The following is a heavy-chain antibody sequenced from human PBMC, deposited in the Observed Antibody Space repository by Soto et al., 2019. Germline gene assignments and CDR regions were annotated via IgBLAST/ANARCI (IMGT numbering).Heavy chain of an antibody. Sequence: QVQLVESGGGVVQPGRPLRLSCAASGFTFSSYGMHWVRQAPGKGLEWVAVISYDGSNKYYGDSVRGRFTISRDNSKNTLYLEMNSLRAEDTAVYYCAKPRGHNSGYYSWEMATLDYWGQGTLVTVSS. CDR3: AKPRGHNSGYYSWEMATLDY. CDR2: ISYDGSNK. V-gene: IGHV3-30*18. J-gene: IGHJ4*02. D-gene: IGHD5-18*01. CDR1: GFTFSSYG.